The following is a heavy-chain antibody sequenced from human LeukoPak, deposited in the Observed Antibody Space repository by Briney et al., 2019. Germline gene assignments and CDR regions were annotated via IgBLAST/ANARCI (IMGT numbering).Heavy chain of an antibody. CDR1: GFTFTNAW. J-gene: IGHJ4*02. V-gene: IGHV3-15*01. Sequence: PGGSLRLSCAASGFTFTNAWMSWVRQAPGKGLEWVGRIKSKTDGGTTDYVVPVKGRFTISRDDSKNTLYLQMNSLITGDTAMYFCATEYYGSFNYWGQGTLVTVSS. D-gene: IGHD3-10*01. CDR2: IKSKTDGGTT. CDR3: ATEYYGSFNY.